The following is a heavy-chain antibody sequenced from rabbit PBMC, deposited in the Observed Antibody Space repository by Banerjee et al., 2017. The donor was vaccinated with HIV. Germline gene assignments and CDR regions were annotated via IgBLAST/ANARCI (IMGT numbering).Heavy chain of an antibody. J-gene: IGHJ4*01. CDR1: GIDFSSVYY. CDR2: IVGGSSSST. CDR3: AREIVAGLTDYFDL. D-gene: IGHD4-1*01. Sequence: QEQLVESGGGLVKPGGTLTLTCKASGIDFSSVYYMCWVRQAPGKGLEWIACIVGGSSSSTWYANWVKGRFTISRTSSTTVTLQMTGLTGADTATYFCAREIVAGLTDYFDLWGPGTLVTVS. V-gene: IGHV1S45*01.